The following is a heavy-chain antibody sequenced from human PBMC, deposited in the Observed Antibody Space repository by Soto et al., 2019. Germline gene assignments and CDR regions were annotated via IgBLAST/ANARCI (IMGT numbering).Heavy chain of an antibody. CDR1: GYTFTSYY. CDR2: INPSGGST. CDR3: ARGSVAGRRFDY. J-gene: IGHJ4*02. Sequence: QVQLVQSGAEVKKPGASVKVSCKASGYTFTSYYIHWVRQAPGQGLEWMGIINPSGGSTSYAQKFQGRVTMTRDTSTSTVYMELSSRRSEDTAVYYCARGSVAGRRFDYWGQGTLVTVSS. D-gene: IGHD6-19*01. V-gene: IGHV1-46*01.